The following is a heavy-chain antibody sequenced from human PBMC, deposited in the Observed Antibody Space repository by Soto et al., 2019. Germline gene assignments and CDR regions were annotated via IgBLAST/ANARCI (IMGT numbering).Heavy chain of an antibody. Sequence: GGSLRLSCAASGFTFSDYYMSWIRQAPGMGLEWVSYISFSSNTIYYADSVKGRFTMSRDNAKNSLFLQMNSLRAEDTAVYYCARGKSYGLDVWGQGTTVTVSS. J-gene: IGHJ6*02. CDR2: ISFSSNTI. CDR3: ARGKSYGLDV. CDR1: GFTFSDYY. V-gene: IGHV3-11*01.